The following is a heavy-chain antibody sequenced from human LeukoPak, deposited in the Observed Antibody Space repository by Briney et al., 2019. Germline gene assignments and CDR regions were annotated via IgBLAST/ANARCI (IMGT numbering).Heavy chain of an antibody. J-gene: IGHJ5*02. CDR1: VGSFSGYY. CDR3: ARRRGYQLLYSWFDP. Sequence: SETLSLTCAVYVGSFSGYYWGWIRQPLRKGQEWIGEINHSGSTYYNPSLKSRVTISVDTSKNQFSLKLSSVTAADTAVYYCARRRGYQLLYSWFDPWGQGTLVTVSS. V-gene: IGHV4-34*01. CDR2: INHSGST. D-gene: IGHD2-2*02.